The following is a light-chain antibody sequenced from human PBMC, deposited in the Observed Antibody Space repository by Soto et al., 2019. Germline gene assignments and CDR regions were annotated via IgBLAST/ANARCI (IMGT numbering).Light chain of an antibody. CDR1: TGAVTSTHY. J-gene: IGLJ3*02. Sequence: QAVVTQEPSLTVSLGGTVTLTCSSSTGAVTSTHYANWFQQKPGQPPRSLIYGTSNKYSWTPARFSGSLLGGSAALTLSDVQPEDEADYYCQLYYGATRVFGGGTKLTVL. V-gene: IGLV7-43*01. CDR3: QLYYGATRV. CDR2: GTS.